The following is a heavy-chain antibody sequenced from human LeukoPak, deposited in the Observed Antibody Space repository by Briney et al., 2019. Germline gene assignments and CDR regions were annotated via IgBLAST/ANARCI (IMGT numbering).Heavy chain of an antibody. J-gene: IGHJ4*02. D-gene: IGHD4-23*01. CDR1: GFIFSSYG. CDR2: ISSTSSFI. Sequence: GGSLRLSCVASGFIFSSYGMNWVRQAPGKGLEWVSYISSTSSFIYYADSVKGRFTISRDNAKNTLYLQMNSLRVEDTAVYYCARGRPHGNDYWGQGTLVTVSS. CDR3: ARGRPHGNDY. V-gene: IGHV3-21*05.